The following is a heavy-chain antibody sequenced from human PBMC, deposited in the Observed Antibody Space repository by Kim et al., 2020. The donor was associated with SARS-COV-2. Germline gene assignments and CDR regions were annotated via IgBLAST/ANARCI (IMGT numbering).Heavy chain of an antibody. D-gene: IGHD3-16*01. Sequence: GGSLRLSCAASGFSFDNYAMTWVRQAPGEGPEWVSSLTASITSYYADSVKGRFTISRDNSKNTLYLQLNSLKAEDTAVYYCAKVTDSNVWSSKYYFDYWGQGTLVTVSS. CDR2: LTASITS. CDR1: GFSFDNYA. CDR3: AKVTDSNVWSSKYYFDY. V-gene: IGHV3-23*01. J-gene: IGHJ4*02.